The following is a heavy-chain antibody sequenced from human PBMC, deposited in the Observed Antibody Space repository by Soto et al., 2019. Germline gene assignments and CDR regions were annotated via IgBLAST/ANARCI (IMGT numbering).Heavy chain of an antibody. D-gene: IGHD3-22*01. J-gene: IGHJ4*02. V-gene: IGHV1-69*01. CDR2: IIPIFGTA. CDR1: GGTFSNYG. CDR3: ARDATLYDTTAYYSLY. Sequence: QVHLVQSGAEVKKPGSSVKVSCKASGGTFSNYGVNWVRQAPGQGLEWMGGIIPIFGTANYAHKCQGRVTITADDSTRRAYMELSSMRSEDTAVYYCARDATLYDTTAYYSLYCGQRTLVTVSS.